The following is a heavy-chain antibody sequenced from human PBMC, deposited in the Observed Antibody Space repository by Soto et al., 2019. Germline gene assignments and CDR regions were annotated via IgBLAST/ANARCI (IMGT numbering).Heavy chain of an antibody. CDR2: ISSSSSYT. CDR3: ARDQGGSSWPSQAYYYGMDV. Sequence: GGSLRLSCAASGFTFSDYYMSWIRQAPGKGLEWVSYISSSSSYTNYADSVKGRFTISRDNAKNSLYLQMNSLRAEDTAVYYCARDQGGSSWPSQAYYYGMDVWGQGTTVTVSS. D-gene: IGHD6-13*01. CDR1: GFTFSDYY. J-gene: IGHJ6*02. V-gene: IGHV3-11*06.